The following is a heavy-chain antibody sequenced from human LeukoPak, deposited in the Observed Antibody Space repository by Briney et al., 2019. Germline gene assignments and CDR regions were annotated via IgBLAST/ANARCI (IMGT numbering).Heavy chain of an antibody. CDR2: MNPNSGNT. V-gene: IGHV1-8*01. CDR1: GYTFTSYD. CDR3: ARGTLRYCSGGSCYYY. J-gene: IGHJ4*02. D-gene: IGHD2-15*01. Sequence: ASVKVSCKASGYTFTSYDINWVRQAPGQGLEWMGWMNPNSGNTGYAQKFQGRVTMTRNTSISTAYMELSSLRSEDTAVYYCARGTLRYCSGGSCYYYWGQGTLVTVSS.